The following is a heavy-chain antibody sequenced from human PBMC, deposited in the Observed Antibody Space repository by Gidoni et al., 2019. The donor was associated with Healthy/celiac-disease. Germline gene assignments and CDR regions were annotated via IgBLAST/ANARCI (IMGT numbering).Heavy chain of an antibody. J-gene: IGHJ2*01. CDR3: ARGTLPSLGGSYYGNWYFDL. V-gene: IGHV3-7*01. CDR1: GFTFSSYW. Sequence: EVQLVESGGGLVQPGGSLRLSCAASGFTFSSYWMSWVRQAPGKGLEWVANIKQDGSEKYYVDSVKGRFTISRDNAKNSLYLQMNSLRAEDTAVYYCARGTLPSLGGSYYGNWYFDLWGRGTLVTVSS. CDR2: IKQDGSEK. D-gene: IGHD1-26*01.